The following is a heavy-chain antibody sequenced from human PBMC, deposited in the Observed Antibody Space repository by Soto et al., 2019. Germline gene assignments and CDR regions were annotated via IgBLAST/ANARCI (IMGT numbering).Heavy chain of an antibody. CDR1: GGSISTGGYY. V-gene: IGHV4-31*03. D-gene: IGHD1-26*01. Sequence: QVQLQESGPGLVKPSQTLSLTCTVSGGSISTGGYYWNWIRQHPGKGLEWIGYFYYSGSTYYNPSLKRRVTISVNTSKNQCSLKLSSVTAADMAVYCCASSVCPCGQGTLVTVCS. CDR2: FYYSGST. CDR3: ASSVCP. J-gene: IGHJ5*02.